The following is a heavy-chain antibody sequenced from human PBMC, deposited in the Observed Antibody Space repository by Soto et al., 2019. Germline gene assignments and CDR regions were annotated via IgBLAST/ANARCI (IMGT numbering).Heavy chain of an antibody. D-gene: IGHD3-10*01. Sequence: GGSLRLSCSTSGFTFSTYAMNWVRQAPGKGPEWVSALSGSGGTTYYADSVRGRFTISRDNSKNTLFLQMSSLRAEDTALYYCAKQRAGYGSGSDTFYFDFWGQGTLVTVSS. J-gene: IGHJ4*02. CDR1: GFTFSTYA. CDR2: LSGSGGTT. V-gene: IGHV3-23*01. CDR3: AKQRAGYGSGSDTFYFDF.